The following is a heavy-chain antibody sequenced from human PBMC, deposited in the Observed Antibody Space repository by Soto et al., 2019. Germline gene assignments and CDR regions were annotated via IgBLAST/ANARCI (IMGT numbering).Heavy chain of an antibody. CDR1: GFTFSSYS. D-gene: IGHD5-18*01. CDR3: ARDQPGYSYGYGLGH. J-gene: IGHJ5*02. CDR2: ISSSSSYI. V-gene: IGHV3-21*01. Sequence: GGSLRLSCAASGFTFSSYSMNWVRQAPGKGLEWVSSISSSSSYIYYADSVKGRFTISRDNAKNSLYLQMNSLRAEDTAVYYCARDQPGYSYGYGLGHSGQGTLVTVSS.